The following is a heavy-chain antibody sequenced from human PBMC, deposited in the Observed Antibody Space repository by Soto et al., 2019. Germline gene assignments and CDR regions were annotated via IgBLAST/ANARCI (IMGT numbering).Heavy chain of an antibody. Sequence: QVQLVQSGAEVKKPGASVKVSCKASGYTFNGYYIHWVRQAPGQGLEWMGWINPISGGTNYAQKFQGRVTLTRNTSIATVYMDLSRLKSDDTAVYYCERNYYDSSDRDYLDYWGQGTLVTVSS. CDR2: INPISGGT. D-gene: IGHD3-22*01. V-gene: IGHV1-2*02. J-gene: IGHJ4*02. CDR3: ERNYYDSSDRDYLDY. CDR1: GYTFNGYY.